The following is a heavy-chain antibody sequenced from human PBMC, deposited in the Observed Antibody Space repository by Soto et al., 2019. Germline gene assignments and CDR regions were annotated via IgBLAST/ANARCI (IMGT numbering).Heavy chain of an antibody. J-gene: IGHJ4*02. Sequence: EVQLVESGGGLVQPGGSLRLSCAASGFTFSNYYMDWVRQAPGKGLEWVGRSKNKADSFITEYAASVKGRFSISRDASKTSLYLQMNSLKTEDTAVYYCTVCCLGNEFGAAWGQGILVTVSS. CDR2: SKNKADSFIT. D-gene: IGHD3-16*01. V-gene: IGHV3-72*01. CDR3: TVCCLGNEFGAA. CDR1: GFTFSNYY.